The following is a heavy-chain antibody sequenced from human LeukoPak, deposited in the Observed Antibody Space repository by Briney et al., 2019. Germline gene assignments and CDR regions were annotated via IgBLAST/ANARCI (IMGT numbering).Heavy chain of an antibody. V-gene: IGHV1-2*02. CDR1: GYTFTGYY. D-gene: IGHD6-19*01. CDR2: INPNSGGT. J-gene: IGHJ4*02. Sequence: ASVKVSCKASGYTFTGYYMHWVRQAPGQGLEWMGWINPNSGGTNYAQKFQGRVTMTRDTSISTAYMELSSLRSEDTAVYYCARDRGIAVENWGQGTLVTVSS. CDR3: ARDRGIAVEN.